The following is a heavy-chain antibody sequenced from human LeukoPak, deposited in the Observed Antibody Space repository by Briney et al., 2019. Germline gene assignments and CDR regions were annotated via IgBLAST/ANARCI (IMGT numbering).Heavy chain of an antibody. CDR1: GFTFSSYS. CDR3: AREWEPRMGPVDY. CDR2: ISSSDSYT. D-gene: IGHD1-26*01. V-gene: IGHV3-21*01. J-gene: IGHJ4*02. Sequence: GGSLRLSCAASGFTFSSYSMNWVRQAPGKGLEWVSSISSSDSYTYYADSLKGRFTISRDNAKNSLYLQMNSLRAEDTAVYYCAREWEPRMGPVDYWGQGTLVTVSS.